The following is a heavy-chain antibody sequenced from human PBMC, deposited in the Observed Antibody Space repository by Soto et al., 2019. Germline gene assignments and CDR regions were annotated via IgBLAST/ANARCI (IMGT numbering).Heavy chain of an antibody. CDR2: IYYSGST. V-gene: IGHV4-59*08. D-gene: IGHD2-15*01. CDR3: ARLEYCSGGSCYGRYYFDY. J-gene: IGHJ4*02. Sequence: SETLSLTCTVSGGSISSYYWSWIRQPPGKGLEWIGYIYYSGSTNYNPSLKSRVTISVDTSKKQFSLKLSSVTAADTAVYYCARLEYCSGGSCYGRYYFDYWGQGTLVTVSS. CDR1: GGSISSYY.